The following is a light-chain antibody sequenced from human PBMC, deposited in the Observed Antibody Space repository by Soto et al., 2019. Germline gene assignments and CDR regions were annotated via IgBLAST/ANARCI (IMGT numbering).Light chain of an antibody. J-gene: IGKJ3*01. CDR1: QNINRR. Sequence: DIQMTQSPSTLAASVGDRVTITCRASQNINRRLAWYQQKPGKAPKVLIYDASSLESGVPSRFSGSGSGTEFTLTITSLQPDDFATYYCQQYDGNFGPGTKVDFK. V-gene: IGKV1-5*01. CDR3: QQYDGN. CDR2: DAS.